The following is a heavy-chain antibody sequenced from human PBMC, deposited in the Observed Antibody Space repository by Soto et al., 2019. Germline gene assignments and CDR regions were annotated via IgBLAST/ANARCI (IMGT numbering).Heavy chain of an antibody. V-gene: IGHV1-2*04. J-gene: IGHJ1*01. CDR2: INPNSGGT. Sequence: QVQLVQSGAEAKKPGASVKVSCKASGYTFSGYYMHWVRQAPGQGLEWMGWINPNSGGTNYAQKFQGWVTMTRDTSISTAYMELSRLRSDDTAVYYCARGPGIAVDLPAEYFQHWGQGTLVTVSS. D-gene: IGHD6-19*01. CDR1: GYTFSGYY. CDR3: ARGPGIAVDLPAEYFQH.